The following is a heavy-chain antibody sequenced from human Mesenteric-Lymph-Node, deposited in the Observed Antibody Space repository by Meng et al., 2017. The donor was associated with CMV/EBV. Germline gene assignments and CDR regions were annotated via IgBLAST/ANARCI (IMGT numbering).Heavy chain of an antibody. J-gene: IGHJ4*02. CDR3: ATDIVVVAAAIGTDY. V-gene: IGHV4-38-2*02. D-gene: IGHD2-2*02. CDR1: GYSIDSGYY. CDR2: IYYSGST. Sequence: SETLSLTCTVSGYSIDSGYYWGWIRRPPGKGLEWIGSIYYSGSTYYSPSLKSRVTISVDTSKNQFSLKLRSVTAADTAVYYCATDIVVVAAAIGTDYWGQGTLVTVSS.